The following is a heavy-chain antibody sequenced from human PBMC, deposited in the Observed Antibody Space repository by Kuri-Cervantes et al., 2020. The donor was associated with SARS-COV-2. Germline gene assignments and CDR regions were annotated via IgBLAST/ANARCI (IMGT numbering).Heavy chain of an antibody. V-gene: IGHV4-34*01. CDR2: VNHRGST. CDR3: ARGQGVAVPVALLVFLGYYMDV. D-gene: IGHD2-15*01. Sequence: SETLSLTCAFYGESFSGYYWNWIRQSPGKGLEWIGEVNHRGSTNYNPSLKSRVTISVDTSSKQFSLHLGSVTAADTAVYFCARGQGVAVPVALLVFLGYYMDVWGKGTTVTVSS. CDR1: GESFSGYY. J-gene: IGHJ6*03.